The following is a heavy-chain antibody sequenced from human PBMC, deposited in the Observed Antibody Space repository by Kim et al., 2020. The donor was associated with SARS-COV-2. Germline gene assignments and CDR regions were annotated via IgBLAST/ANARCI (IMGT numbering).Heavy chain of an antibody. D-gene: IGHD3-10*01. V-gene: IGHV4-4*02. J-gene: IGHJ5*02. CDR1: GGSISSSNW. CDR3: ARDVIRVRGVIRYNWFDP. Sequence: SETLSLTCAVSGGSISSSNWWSWVRQPPGKGLEWIGEIYHSGSTNYNPSLKSRVTISVDKSKNQFSLKLSSVTAADTAVYYCARDVIRVRGVIRYNWFDPWGQGTLVTVSS. CDR2: IYHSGST.